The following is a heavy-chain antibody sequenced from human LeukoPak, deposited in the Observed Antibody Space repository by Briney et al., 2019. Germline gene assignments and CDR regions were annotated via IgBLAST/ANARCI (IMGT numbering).Heavy chain of an antibody. CDR2: INPNSGGT. V-gene: IGHV1-2*02. J-gene: IGHJ4*02. D-gene: IGHD2-2*01. CDR1: GYTFTGYY. CDR3: ARFLKIVVVPAAAGY. Sequence: GASVKVSCKASGYTFTGYYMHWVRQAPGQGLEWMGWINPNSGGTNYAQKFQGRVTMTRDTSISTAYMELSRLKSDDTAMYYCARFLKIVVVPAAAGYGGQGTLVTVSS.